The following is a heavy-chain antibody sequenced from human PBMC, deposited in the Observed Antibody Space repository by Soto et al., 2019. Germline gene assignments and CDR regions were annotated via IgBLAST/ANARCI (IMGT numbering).Heavy chain of an antibody. Sequence: EMQLVESGGGLVRPGGSLRLSCAASGFSFSDHYMDWVRQAPGKGLEWVGRIRNKANRYTTEYAASVKGRFTISRDDSKNSLYLQMNSLVTDDTAVYFCTRDNPRAPGTLDYWGQVTLVSVSS. CDR1: GFSFSDHY. D-gene: IGHD6-13*01. CDR3: TRDNPRAPGTLDY. J-gene: IGHJ4*02. CDR2: IRNKANRYTT. V-gene: IGHV3-72*01.